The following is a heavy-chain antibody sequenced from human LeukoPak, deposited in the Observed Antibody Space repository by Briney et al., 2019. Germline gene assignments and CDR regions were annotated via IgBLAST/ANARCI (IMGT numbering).Heavy chain of an antibody. Sequence: PSETLSLTCAVYGGSFSGYYWSWIRQPPGKGLEWTGEINHSGSTNYNPSLKSRVTISVDTSKNQFSLKLSSVTAADTAVYYCARGPPSRLYYGSGSYFYWGQGTLVTVSS. D-gene: IGHD3-10*01. V-gene: IGHV4-34*01. J-gene: IGHJ4*02. CDR3: ARGPPSRLYYGSGSYFY. CDR1: GGSFSGYY. CDR2: INHSGST.